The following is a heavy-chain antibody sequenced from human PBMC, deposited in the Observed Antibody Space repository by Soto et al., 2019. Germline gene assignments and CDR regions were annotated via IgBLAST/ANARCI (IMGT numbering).Heavy chain of an antibody. CDR1: GGSISGHY. J-gene: IGHJ6*03. Sequence: QVQLQESGPGLVKPSETLSLSCNVSGGSISGHYWSWVRQTPGKGLEWIGYIYYSGSTNYNPSLKSRVTISVDTSKNHCSLRLTSVTAADTAVYYCARGPYYDLIWNYYYMDVWGKGTTVTVSS. D-gene: IGHD3-16*01. CDR3: ARGPYYDLIWNYYYMDV. CDR2: IYYSGST. V-gene: IGHV4-59*08.